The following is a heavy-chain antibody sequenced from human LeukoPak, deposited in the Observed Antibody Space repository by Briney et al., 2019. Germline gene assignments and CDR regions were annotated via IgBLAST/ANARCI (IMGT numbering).Heavy chain of an antibody. J-gene: IGHJ4*02. V-gene: IGHV4-59*01. CDR1: GGSISSYY. D-gene: IGHD3-22*01. CDR2: IYYSGST. Sequence: TSETLSLTCTVSGGSISSYYWSWIRQPPGKGLEWIGYIYYSGSTNYNPSLKSRVTISVDTSKNQFSLKLSSVTAADTAVYYCARGPYDSSGYWDYWGQGTLVTVSS. CDR3: ARGPYDSSGYWDY.